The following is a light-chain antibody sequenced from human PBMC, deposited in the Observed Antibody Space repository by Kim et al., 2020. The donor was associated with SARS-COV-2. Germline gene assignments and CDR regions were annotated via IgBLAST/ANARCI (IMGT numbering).Light chain of an antibody. CDR1: QSISSW. Sequence: DIQMTQSPSTLSAFVGDRVTITCRSSQSISSWLAWYQQKSGKAPKLLIYDASSLQSGAPSRFSGSGSGTEFTLTISSLQPDDFATFYCQQYNYYPWTFGQGTKVDIK. CDR3: QQYNYYPWT. J-gene: IGKJ1*01. CDR2: DAS. V-gene: IGKV1-5*01.